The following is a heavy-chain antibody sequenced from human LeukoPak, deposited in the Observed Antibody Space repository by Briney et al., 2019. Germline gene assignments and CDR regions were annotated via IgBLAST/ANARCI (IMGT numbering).Heavy chain of an antibody. J-gene: IGHJ4*02. CDR2: IWYDGTDK. CDR1: GFSFSSHG. D-gene: IGHD6-13*01. Sequence: QPGRPLRLSCAASGFSFSSHGMHWVRQAPGKGLEWVAVIWYDGTDKYYADSVKGRYTISRDNSKNTLYLQMNSLRAEDTAVYYCAKPLVRGDYWGQGTLVTVSS. V-gene: IGHV3-33*06. CDR3: AKPLVRGDY.